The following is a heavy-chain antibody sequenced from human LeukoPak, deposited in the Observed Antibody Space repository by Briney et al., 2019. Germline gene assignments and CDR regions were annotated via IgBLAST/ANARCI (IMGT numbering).Heavy chain of an antibody. D-gene: IGHD2-2*02. CDR3: AKSRSSSISCYNY. Sequence: GGSLRLSCAASGFTFSNYAMSWVRQAPVKGLEWVSDISGSGGSTYYTDSVKGRFTISRDNSNNTLYLQMNSLGADDTAVYYCAKSRSSSISCYNYWGQGTLVTASS. CDR1: GFTFSNYA. CDR2: ISGSGGST. V-gene: IGHV3-23*01. J-gene: IGHJ4*02.